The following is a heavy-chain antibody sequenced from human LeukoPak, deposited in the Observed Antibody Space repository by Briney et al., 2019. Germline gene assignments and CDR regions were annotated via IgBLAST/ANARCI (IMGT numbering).Heavy chain of an antibody. D-gene: IGHD2-15*01. CDR2: ININGGRT. CDR1: GFTFSRYT. V-gene: IGHV3-64D*09. Sequence: GGSLRLSCSVSGFTFSRYTMHWLRQAPGKGLEYVSSININGGRTYYADSVKGRFTISRDNSKNTLYLQMSSLRAEDTAVYYCVKDKWIVPWGQGTLVTVSS. CDR3: VKDKWIVP. J-gene: IGHJ5*02.